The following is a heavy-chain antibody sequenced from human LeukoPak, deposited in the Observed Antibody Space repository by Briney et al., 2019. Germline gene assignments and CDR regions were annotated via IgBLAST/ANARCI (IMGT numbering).Heavy chain of an antibody. J-gene: IGHJ4*02. D-gene: IGHD1-26*01. CDR1: GFSVNNYY. CDR3: ARGIREVGVLYYFDY. V-gene: IGHV3-53*01. CDR2: LHTGGGA. Sequence: GGSLRLSCAASGFSVNNYYMSWVRQAPGKGLEWVSVLHTGGGASNAESVKGRFTISRDNSKNTLYLQMNSLRAEDTAVYFCARGIREVGVLYYFDYWGQGTLVIVSA.